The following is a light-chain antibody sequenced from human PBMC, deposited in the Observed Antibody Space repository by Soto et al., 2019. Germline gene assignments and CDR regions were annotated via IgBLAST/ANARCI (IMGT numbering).Light chain of an antibody. CDR2: AAS. Sequence: DIQMTQSPSPLSASVGDRVTITCRASQTIRNYLNWYQQKPGEAPKLLIYAASRLQSGVPSRFSGSGSGTDFTLTINTLQPEDIATYYCQQSYSTPRFGGGTKVHIK. V-gene: IGKV1-39*01. CDR1: QTIRNY. CDR3: QQSYSTPR. J-gene: IGKJ4*01.